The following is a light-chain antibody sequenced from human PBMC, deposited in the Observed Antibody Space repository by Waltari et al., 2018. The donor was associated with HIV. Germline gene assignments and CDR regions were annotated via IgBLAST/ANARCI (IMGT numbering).Light chain of an antibody. J-gene: IGLJ1*01. CDR2: KDT. CDR3: QSADTSYTSRV. V-gene: IGLV3-25*03. CDR1: VLAKQY. Sequence: SYELTQPPSVSVSPGQTARIPCSGDVLAKQYAYWYRQKPGQAPVLVIYKDTERPSGIPERFSGSSSGTTVTLTISGVQPDDEADYYCQSADTSYTSRVFGIGTKVTVL.